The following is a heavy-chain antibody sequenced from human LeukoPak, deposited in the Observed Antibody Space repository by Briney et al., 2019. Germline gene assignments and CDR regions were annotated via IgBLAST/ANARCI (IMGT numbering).Heavy chain of an antibody. J-gene: IGHJ4*02. CDR3: ARGNAN. CDR1: GGSINSYY. V-gene: IGHV4-59*01. Sequence: PSETLSLTCTVSGGSINSYYWSWTRQPPGKGLEWIGYISYSGSTNYNPSLKSRVTISVDTSKNLFFLKLTSVTAADTALYYCARGNANWGQGTLVTVSS. CDR2: ISYSGST.